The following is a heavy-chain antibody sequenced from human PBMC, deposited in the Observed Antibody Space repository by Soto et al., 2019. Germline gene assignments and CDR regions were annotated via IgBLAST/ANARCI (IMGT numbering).Heavy chain of an antibody. V-gene: IGHV4-59*08. CDR2: IYYSGST. D-gene: IGHD6-13*01. CDR1: GGSISSYY. J-gene: IGHJ5*02. Sequence: SETLSLTCTVSGGSISSYYWSWIRQPPGKGLEWIGYIYYSGSTYYNPSLKSRVTISVDTSKNQFSLKLSSVTAADTAVYYCARASLGLQQLATWWFDPWGQGTLVTVSS. CDR3: ARASLGLQQLATWWFDP.